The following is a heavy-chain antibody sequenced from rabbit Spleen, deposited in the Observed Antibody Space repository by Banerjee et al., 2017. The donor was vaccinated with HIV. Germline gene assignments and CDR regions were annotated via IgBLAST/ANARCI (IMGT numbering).Heavy chain of an antibody. Sequence: QSLEESGGDLVKPGASLTLTCKASGFSFSDKDVMCWVRQAPGKGLQWIACIYAGNSGDTYYASWVNGRFTISSDNAQSTVDLKMTSLTAADTATYFCARAIVPWLGLTRLDLWGPGTLVTVS. D-gene: IGHD4-1*01. CDR1: GFSFSDKDV. CDR2: IYAGNSGDT. J-gene: IGHJ6*01. CDR3: ARAIVPWLGLTRLDL. V-gene: IGHV1S40*01.